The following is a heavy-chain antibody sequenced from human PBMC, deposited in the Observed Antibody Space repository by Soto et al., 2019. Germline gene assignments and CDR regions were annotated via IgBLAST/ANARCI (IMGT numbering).Heavy chain of an antibody. V-gene: IGHV4-39*02. CDR2: IYYSRST. CDR3: ARDYLKEFDY. Sequence: SDNLSLTCTVSGGSISSSNYYAGWIRQPPGKGREWIGSIYYSRSTYDNPALKSQVTISVDTSKNQFSLKLSSLTAADTAVYYCARDYLKEFDYWGQGNLVTVSS. J-gene: IGHJ4*02. CDR1: GGSISSSNYY. D-gene: IGHD1-26*01.